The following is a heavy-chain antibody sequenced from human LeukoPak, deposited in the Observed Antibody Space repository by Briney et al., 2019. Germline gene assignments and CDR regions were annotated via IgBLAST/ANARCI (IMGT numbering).Heavy chain of an antibody. CDR3: AKDYKSGDGYWDFDY. CDR1: GFTFRSYA. Sequence: GGSLRLSCGASGFTFRSYAMSWVRQAPGKGLEWIAGIDGGGSTAYAGSVKGRVTISRDNSKNTMSMEMNSLRVEDTAVYYCAKDYKSGDGYWDFDYWGQGILVTVSS. V-gene: IGHV3-23*01. CDR2: IDGGGST. D-gene: IGHD5-24*01. J-gene: IGHJ4*02.